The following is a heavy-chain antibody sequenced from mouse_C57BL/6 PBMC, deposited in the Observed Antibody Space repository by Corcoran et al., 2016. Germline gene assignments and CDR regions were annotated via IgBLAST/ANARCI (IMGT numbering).Heavy chain of an antibody. Sequence: QVQLKQSGAELVRPGASVKLSCKASGYTFTDYYINWVKQRPGHGLEWIARIYPGSGNTYYNEKFKGKATLTAEKSSSTAYMQLSSLTSEDSAVYFCARSGTTVFDYWGQGTTLTVSA. CDR2: IYPGSGNT. J-gene: IGHJ2*01. V-gene: IGHV1-76*01. CDR3: ARSGTTVFDY. D-gene: IGHD1-1*01. CDR1: GYTFTDYY.